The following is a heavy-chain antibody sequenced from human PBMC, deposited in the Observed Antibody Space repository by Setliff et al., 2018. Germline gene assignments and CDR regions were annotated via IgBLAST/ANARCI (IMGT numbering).Heavy chain of an antibody. V-gene: IGHV1-46*01. CDR2: INPSSGRT. J-gene: IGHJ3*02. D-gene: IGHD3-22*01. Sequence: ASVKVSCKASGYTFTSHYMHWVRQAPGLGLEWMGTINPSSGRTSYAQKFQGRVTMTRXXXTSTVYXXXXXXXXXDXAVXXCARDVFPYHYEGAFDIWGQGTMVTVSS. CDR3: ARDVFPYHYEGAFDI. CDR1: GYTFTSHY.